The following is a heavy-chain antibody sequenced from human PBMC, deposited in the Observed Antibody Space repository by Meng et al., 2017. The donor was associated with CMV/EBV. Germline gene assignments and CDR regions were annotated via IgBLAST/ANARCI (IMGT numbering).Heavy chain of an antibody. CDR3: AREIVKAPTGDY. CDR2: IYSGGST. D-gene: IGHD2/OR15-2a*01. CDR1: GFTVSSNY. Sequence: GESLKISCAASGFTVSSNYMSWVRQAPGKGLEWVSVIYSGGSTYYADSVKGRFTISRDNSKNTLYLQMNSLRAEDTAVYYRAREIVKAPTGDYWGQGTLVTVSS. J-gene: IGHJ4*02. V-gene: IGHV3-53*01.